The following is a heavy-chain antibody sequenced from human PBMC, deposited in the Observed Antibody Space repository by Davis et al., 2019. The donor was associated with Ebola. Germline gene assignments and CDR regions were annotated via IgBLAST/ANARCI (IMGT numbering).Heavy chain of an antibody. D-gene: IGHD6-19*01. CDR2: IYYSGST. CDR1: GGSISSSSYY. CDR3: ARTSGWLPDY. J-gene: IGHJ4*02. Sequence: MPSETLSLTCTVSGGSISSSSYYWGWIRQPPGKGLEWIGSIYYSGSTYYNPSLKSRVTISVDTSKNQFSLKLSFVTAAVTAVYYCARTSGWLPDYWGQGTLVTVSS. V-gene: IGHV4-39*01.